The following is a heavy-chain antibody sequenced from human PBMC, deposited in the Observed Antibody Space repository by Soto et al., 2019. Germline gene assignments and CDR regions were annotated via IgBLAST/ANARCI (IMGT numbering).Heavy chain of an antibody. Sequence: ASVNVSCKSSGYTFTSYYINWVRQATGQGLEWMGWMNPNSGNTGYAQKFQGRVTMTRNTSISTAYMELSSLRSEDTAVYYCAIPYCSSTSCYTDAFDIWGQGTMVTVSS. V-gene: IGHV1-8*01. CDR3: AIPYCSSTSCYTDAFDI. J-gene: IGHJ3*02. CDR2: MNPNSGNT. D-gene: IGHD2-2*02. CDR1: GYTFTSYY.